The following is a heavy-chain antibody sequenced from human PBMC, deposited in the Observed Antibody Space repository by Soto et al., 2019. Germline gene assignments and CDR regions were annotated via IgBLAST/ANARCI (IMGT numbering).Heavy chain of an antibody. J-gene: IGHJ6*02. CDR3: AKDRRADWESYYYYAMDV. V-gene: IGHV1-69*18. Sequence: QVQLVQSGAEVKKPGSSVKVSCKASGGTFSSFTISWVRQAPGQGLEWMGRIIPIYGTANYAQKFQGRGTITADASTRTAYMELSSLRSEDTAVYYCAKDRRADWESYYYYAMDVWGQGTTVTVSS. CDR2: IIPIYGTA. CDR1: GGTFSSFT. D-gene: IGHD1-26*01.